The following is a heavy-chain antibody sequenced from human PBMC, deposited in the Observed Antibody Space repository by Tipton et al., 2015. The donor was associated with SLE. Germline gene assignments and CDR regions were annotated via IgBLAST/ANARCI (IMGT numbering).Heavy chain of an antibody. CDR3: ARRASCGGDCYIVDS. D-gene: IGHD2-21*01. V-gene: IGHV4-4*02. J-gene: IGHJ4*02. CDR1: GDSITSITRTNW. CDR2: IYHSGST. Sequence: TLSLTCTVSGDSITSITRTNWWSWVRQPPGQGLEWIGEIYHSGSTNYKPSLKSRVIISVDTSKYQFSLKLNSVTAADTGVYYCARRASCGGDCYIVDSWGQGTLVTVSS.